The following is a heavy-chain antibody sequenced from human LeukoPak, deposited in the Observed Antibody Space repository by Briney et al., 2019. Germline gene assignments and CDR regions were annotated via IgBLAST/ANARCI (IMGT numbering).Heavy chain of an antibody. CDR1: GYTFTGYY. J-gene: IGHJ3*02. Sequence: GASVKVSCKASGYTFTGYYMHWVRQAPGQGLEWMGWINPNSGGTNYAQKFQGRVTITRNTSISTAYMELSSLRSEDTAVYYCARLAGDAFDIWGQGTMVTVSS. D-gene: IGHD3-10*01. V-gene: IGHV1-2*02. CDR2: INPNSGGT. CDR3: ARLAGDAFDI.